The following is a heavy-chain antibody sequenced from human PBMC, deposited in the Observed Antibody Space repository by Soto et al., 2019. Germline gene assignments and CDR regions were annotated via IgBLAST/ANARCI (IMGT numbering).Heavy chain of an antibody. CDR1: GFIFSTYS. J-gene: IGHJ4*02. D-gene: IGHD6-6*01. CDR2: ISSSSGFI. CDR3: VRAMGSSSSKDDY. Sequence: GGSLRLSCAASGFIFSTYSMNWVRQAPGKGLEWVSSISSSSGFISYADSVKGRFTISRDNAKNSLYLRMNSLRAEDTALYYCVRAMGSSSSKDDYWGQGTLVTVSS. V-gene: IGHV3-21*01.